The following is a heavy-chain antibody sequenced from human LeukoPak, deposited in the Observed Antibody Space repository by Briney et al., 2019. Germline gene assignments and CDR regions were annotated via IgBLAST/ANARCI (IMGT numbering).Heavy chain of an antibody. CDR1: GRIFSNYA. J-gene: IGHJ4*02. Sequence: SVKVSCKASGRIFSNYAISWVRQAPGQGLEWMGGIIPIFGTESYAQKFQGRVTITTDESTGTAYMELSSLRSEDTAVYYCARGPGLERFDYWGQGTLVTVSS. D-gene: IGHD1-1*01. V-gene: IGHV1-69*05. CDR2: IIPIFGTE. CDR3: ARGPGLERFDY.